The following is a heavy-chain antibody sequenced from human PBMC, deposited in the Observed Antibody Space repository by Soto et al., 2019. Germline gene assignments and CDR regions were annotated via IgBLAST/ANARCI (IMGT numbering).Heavy chain of an antibody. Sequence: SETLSLTCTVSGASISSYYWSWIRQPPGKGLEWIGYIYNSGSTDYNPALKSRVTISGDTSKKRFSLILRSVTAADTAVYYCARGGDPRMYYYGMDVWGPGTTVTAP. CDR1: GASISSYY. CDR2: IYNSGST. J-gene: IGHJ6*02. V-gene: IGHV4-59*01. CDR3: ARGGDPRMYYYGMDV. D-gene: IGHD3-16*01.